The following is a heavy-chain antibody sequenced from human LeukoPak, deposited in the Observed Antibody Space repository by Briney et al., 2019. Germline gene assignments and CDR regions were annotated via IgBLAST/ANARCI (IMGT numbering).Heavy chain of an antibody. Sequence: GSLRLSCAASGFTFSNYAMSWVRQAPGKGLEWVSAISGSGGSTYYADSVKGRFTISRDNSKNTLYLQMNSLRAEDTAVYYCAKGSVVVITTSYIDYWGQGTLVTVSS. CDR3: AKGSVVVITTSYIDY. CDR2: ISGSGGST. D-gene: IGHD3-22*01. CDR1: GFTFSNYA. J-gene: IGHJ4*02. V-gene: IGHV3-23*01.